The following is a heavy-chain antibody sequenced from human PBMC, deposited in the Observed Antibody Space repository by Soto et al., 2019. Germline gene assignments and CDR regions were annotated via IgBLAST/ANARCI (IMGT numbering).Heavy chain of an antibody. CDR3: ASTITMIVVPKGPLDY. V-gene: IGHV1-69*13. Sequence: GASVKVSCKASGGAFSSYAISWVGQGPGQGLEWMGGIIPIFGTANYAQKFQGRVTITADESTSTAYMELSSLRSEDTAVYYCASTITMIVVPKGPLDYWGQGTLVTVSS. CDR2: IIPIFGTA. CDR1: GGAFSSYA. J-gene: IGHJ4*02. D-gene: IGHD3-22*01.